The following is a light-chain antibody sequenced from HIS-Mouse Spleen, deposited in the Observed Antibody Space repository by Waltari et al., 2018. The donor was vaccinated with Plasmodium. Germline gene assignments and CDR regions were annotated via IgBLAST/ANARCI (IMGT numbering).Light chain of an antibody. V-gene: IGKV1-5*03. CDR3: QQYNSYSYT. J-gene: IGKJ2*01. CDR2: KAS. Sequence: DIQMTQYPSTLSASVGDRVTITCRASQSISSWLAWYQQNPGKAPKLLIYKASSLESGVPSRFSGSGSGTEFTLTISSLQPDDFATYYCQQYNSYSYTFGQGTKLEIK. CDR1: QSISSW.